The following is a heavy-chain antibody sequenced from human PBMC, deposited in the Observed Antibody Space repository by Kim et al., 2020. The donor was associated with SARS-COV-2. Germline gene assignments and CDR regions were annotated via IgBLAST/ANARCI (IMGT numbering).Heavy chain of an antibody. CDR3: ARAQDTAMVTSWDY. Sequence: DSVACRLPLSRDHSTNTLYLQMNSLRAEDTAVYYCARAQDTAMVTSWDYWGQGTLVTVSS. V-gene: IGHV3-30*01. J-gene: IGHJ4*02. D-gene: IGHD5-18*01.